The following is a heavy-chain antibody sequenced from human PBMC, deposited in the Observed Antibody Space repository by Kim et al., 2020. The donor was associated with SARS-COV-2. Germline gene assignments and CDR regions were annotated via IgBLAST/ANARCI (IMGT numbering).Heavy chain of an antibody. V-gene: IGHV3-49*02. J-gene: IGHJ4*02. CDR3: TRDQYPN. Sequence: YGGTTEYAASVKGRFTISRDDSKSIAYLQMNSLKTEDTAVYYCTRDQYPNWGQGTLVTVSS. CDR2: YGGTT. D-gene: IGHD2-2*02.